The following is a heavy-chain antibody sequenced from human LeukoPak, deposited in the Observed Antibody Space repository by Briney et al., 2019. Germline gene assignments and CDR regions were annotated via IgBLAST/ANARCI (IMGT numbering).Heavy chain of an antibody. D-gene: IGHD1-26*01. CDR2: MNPNSGNT. Sequence: ASAKVSCKASGFTFTSYDINWVRQASGQGLEWMGWMNPNSGNTGYAQKFQGRVTMTRNTSISTAYMELSSLRSEDTAVYYCARVYSGRYCFDYWGQGTLVTVSS. J-gene: IGHJ4*02. V-gene: IGHV1-8*01. CDR1: GFTFTSYD. CDR3: ARVYSGRYCFDY.